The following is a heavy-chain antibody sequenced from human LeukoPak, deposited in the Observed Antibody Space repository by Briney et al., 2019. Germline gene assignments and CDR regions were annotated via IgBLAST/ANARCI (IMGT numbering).Heavy chain of an antibody. CDR2: INPSGGST. CDR3: ARVGSSSGSYVDAFDI. D-gene: IGHD3-10*01. J-gene: IGHJ3*02. CDR1: GYTFTTYY. Sequence: ASVKISCKASGYTFTTYYMHCLRQDPGQGLEWMGIINPSGGSTSYAQKFQGRVTMTRDTSTSTVYMELSSLRSEDTGVYYCARVGSSSGSYVDAFDIWGQGTMVTVSS. V-gene: IGHV1-46*01.